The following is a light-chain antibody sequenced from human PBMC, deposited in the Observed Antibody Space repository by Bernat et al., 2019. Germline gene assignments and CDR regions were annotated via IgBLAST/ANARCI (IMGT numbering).Light chain of an antibody. J-gene: IGLJ3*02. V-gene: IGLV2-14*01. CDR3: SSYTSSSTSGWV. CDR2: DVS. CDR1: SSDVGGYNY. Sequence: QSALTQPASVSGSPGQSITISCTGTSSDVGGYNYVSWYQQHPGKAPKLMIYDVSNRPSGVSNRFSGSKSGNTASLTISGLQAEDEADYCCSSYTSSSTSGWVFGGGTKLTVL.